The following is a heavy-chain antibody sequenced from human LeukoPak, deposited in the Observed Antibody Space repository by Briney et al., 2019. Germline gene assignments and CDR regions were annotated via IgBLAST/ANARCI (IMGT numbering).Heavy chain of an antibody. V-gene: IGHV4-59*08. D-gene: IGHD3-10*01. CDR3: ARQPPIWFGELWGAFDI. CDR1: GGSISSYY. J-gene: IGHJ3*02. Sequence: TSETLSLTCTVSGGSISSYYWSWIRQPPGKGLEWIGYIYYSGSTNYNPSLKSRVTISVDTSKNRFSLKLSSVTAADTAVYYCARQPPIWFGELWGAFDIWGQGTMVTVSS. CDR2: IYYSGST.